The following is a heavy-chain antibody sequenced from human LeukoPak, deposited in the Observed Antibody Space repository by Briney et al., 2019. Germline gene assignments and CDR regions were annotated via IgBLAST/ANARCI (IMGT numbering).Heavy chain of an antibody. Sequence: GGSLRLSCAASGFTFNIYSMNWVRQAPGKGLEWISYITGSGSDISYADSVKGRFTISRDNAKNSLYLQMNSLRDEDTALYYCARDYYWYFDLWGRGTLVTASS. J-gene: IGHJ2*01. V-gene: IGHV3-48*02. CDR1: GFTFNIYS. CDR3: ARDYYWYFDL. CDR2: ITGSGSDI.